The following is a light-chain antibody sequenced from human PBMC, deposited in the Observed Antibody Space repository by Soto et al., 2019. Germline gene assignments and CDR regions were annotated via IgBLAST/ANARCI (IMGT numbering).Light chain of an antibody. CDR3: QQYGSSPQWT. Sequence: IVMTQSPATLSVYTGERATLSCGASESVSSNLAWYQQKPGQAPRLLIYGASTRATGIPDRFSGSGSGTDFTLTISRLEPEDFAVYYCQQYGSSPQWTFGQGTKVDIK. CDR2: GAS. J-gene: IGKJ1*01. V-gene: IGKV3-20*01. CDR1: ESVSSN.